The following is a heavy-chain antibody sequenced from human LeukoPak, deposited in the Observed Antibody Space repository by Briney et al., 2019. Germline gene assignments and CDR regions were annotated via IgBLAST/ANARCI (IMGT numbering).Heavy chain of an antibody. CDR2: ISGSGGST. D-gene: IGHD3-22*01. Sequence: GGSLRLSCAASGFTFSSYSMNWVRQAPGKGLEWVSAISGSGGSTYYADSVKGRFTISRDNSKNTLYLQMNSLRAEDTAVYYCAKYRITMIVVVISGYYFDYWGQGTLVTVSS. J-gene: IGHJ4*02. V-gene: IGHV3-23*01. CDR3: AKYRITMIVVVISGYYFDY. CDR1: GFTFSSYS.